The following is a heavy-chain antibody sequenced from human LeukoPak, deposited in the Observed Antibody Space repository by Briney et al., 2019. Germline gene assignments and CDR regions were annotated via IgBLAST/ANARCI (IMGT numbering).Heavy chain of an antibody. CDR3: ASDSTVTATDAFDI. CDR1: GYSFTSYW. D-gene: IGHD2-21*02. J-gene: IGHJ3*02. Sequence: GESLKISCKGSGYSFTSYWISWVRQMPGKGLEWMGRIDPSDSYTNYSPSFQGHVTISADKSISTAYLQWSSLKASDTAMYYCASDSTVTATDAFDIWGQGIMVTVSS. V-gene: IGHV5-10-1*01. CDR2: IDPSDSYT.